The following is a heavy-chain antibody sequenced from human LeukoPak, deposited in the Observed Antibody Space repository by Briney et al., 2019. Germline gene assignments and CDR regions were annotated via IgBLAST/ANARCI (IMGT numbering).Heavy chain of an antibody. D-gene: IGHD6-13*01. Sequence: GGSLRLSCAASGFTFSSYAMNWVRQAPGKGLEWVSSISRDSNYIYYADSVKGRFTISRDNAKNSLYLQMNSLRAEDTAVYYCAREVFRGYSSSWRSDDIDYWGQGTLVTVSS. CDR3: AREVFRGYSSSWRSDDIDY. J-gene: IGHJ4*02. V-gene: IGHV3-21*01. CDR1: GFTFSSYA. CDR2: ISRDSNYI.